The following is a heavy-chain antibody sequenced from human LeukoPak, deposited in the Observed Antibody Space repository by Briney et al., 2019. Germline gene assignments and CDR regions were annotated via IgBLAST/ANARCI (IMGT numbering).Heavy chain of an antibody. V-gene: IGHV3-23*01. CDR2: ISGSGGST. CDR1: GFTFSSYG. J-gene: IGHJ6*03. D-gene: IGHD6-13*01. CDR3: AKWVAAGLYYYYYYMDV. Sequence: GGSLRLSCAASGFTFSSYGMSWVRQAPGKGLEWVSAISGSGGSTYYADSVKGRFTISRDNSKNTLYLQMNSLRAEDTAVYYCAKWVAAGLYYYYYYMDVWGKGTTVTISS.